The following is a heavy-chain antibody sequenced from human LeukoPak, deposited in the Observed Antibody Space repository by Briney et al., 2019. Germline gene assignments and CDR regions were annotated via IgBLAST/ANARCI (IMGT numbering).Heavy chain of an antibody. D-gene: IGHD3-22*01. CDR2: IRSKANSYTT. CDR1: GFTFSGSA. V-gene: IGHV3-73*01. CDR3: IRRYYDSSGYLDN. Sequence: PGGSLKLSCAASGFTFSGSAMHWVRQASGKGLEWVGRIRSKANSYTTAYAASVKGRFTISRDDSKNTAYLQMNSLKTEDTAVYYCIRRYYDSSGYLDNWGQGTLVTVSS. J-gene: IGHJ4*02.